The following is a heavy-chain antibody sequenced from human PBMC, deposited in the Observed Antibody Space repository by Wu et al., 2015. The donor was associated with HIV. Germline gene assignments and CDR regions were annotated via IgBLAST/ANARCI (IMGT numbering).Heavy chain of an antibody. D-gene: IGHD5-12*01. CDR2: ISANNGDT. Sequence: QVHLEQSGVEVKKPGASVKVSCKASGYSFTHYGIAWVRQAPGQGLEWMWWISANNGDTSYAQKFQGRVTVTTDTSTTTSYMELRSLKSDDTAIYYCAREGVDAFHPWGQGTLVTVSS. J-gene: IGHJ5*02. CDR3: AREGVDAFHP. CDR1: GYSFTHYG. V-gene: IGHV1-18*01.